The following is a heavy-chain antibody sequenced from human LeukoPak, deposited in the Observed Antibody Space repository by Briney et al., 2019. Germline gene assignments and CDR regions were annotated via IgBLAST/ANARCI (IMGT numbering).Heavy chain of an antibody. CDR3: TTMTTVTTFEGY. CDR2: IKSKTDGGTT. V-gene: IGHV3-15*07. Sequence: PGGSLRLSCAASGFTFSNAWMNWVRQAPGKGLEWVGRIKSKTDGGTTDYAAPVKGRFTISRDESKNTLYLQMNSMKTVDTAVYYCTTMTTVTTFEGYWGQGTLVTVSS. CDR1: GFTFSNAW. J-gene: IGHJ4*02. D-gene: IGHD4-17*01.